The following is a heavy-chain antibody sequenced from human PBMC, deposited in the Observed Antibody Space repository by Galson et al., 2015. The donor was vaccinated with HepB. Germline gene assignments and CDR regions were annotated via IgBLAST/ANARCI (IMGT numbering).Heavy chain of an antibody. Sequence: CAISGDSVSSNSAAWNWIRQSPSRGLEWLGRTYYRSKWYNDYAVSVKSRITINPDTSKNQFSLQLNSVTPEDTAVYYCARHFGGVAGTPYYYYGMDVWGQGTTVTVSS. D-gene: IGHD6-19*01. CDR3: ARHFGGVAGTPYYYYGMDV. CDR1: GDSVSSNSAA. CDR2: TYYRSKWYN. J-gene: IGHJ6*02. V-gene: IGHV6-1*01.